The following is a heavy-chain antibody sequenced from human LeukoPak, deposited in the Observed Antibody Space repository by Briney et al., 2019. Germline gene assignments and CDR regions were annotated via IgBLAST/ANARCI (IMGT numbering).Heavy chain of an antibody. CDR1: GFTFSSYA. Sequence: PGGSLRLSCAASGFTFSSYAMSWVRQAPGKGLEWVSAISGSGGSTYYADSVKGRFTISRDNSKNTLYLQMNSLRAEDTAVYYCAKVPLGELSFVVAFDIWGQGTTVTVSS. V-gene: IGHV3-23*01. CDR3: AKVPLGELSFVVAFDI. CDR2: ISGSGGST. D-gene: IGHD3-10*01. J-gene: IGHJ3*02.